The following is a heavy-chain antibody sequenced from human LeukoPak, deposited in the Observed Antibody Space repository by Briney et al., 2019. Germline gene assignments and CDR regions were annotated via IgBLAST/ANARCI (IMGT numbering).Heavy chain of an antibody. CDR1: GGSISSSSYN. CDR3: AGTRGGYSYGYTEDY. J-gene: IGHJ4*02. Sequence: NTSETLSLTCIVSGGSISSSSYNWGWIRQPPGKGLEWIGSIYYSGTTYYNPSLKSRLTISVDTSKNQFSLNLSSVTAADTAVYYCAGTRGGYSYGYTEDYWGQGTLVTVSS. D-gene: IGHD5-18*01. CDR2: IYYSGTT. V-gene: IGHV4-39*01.